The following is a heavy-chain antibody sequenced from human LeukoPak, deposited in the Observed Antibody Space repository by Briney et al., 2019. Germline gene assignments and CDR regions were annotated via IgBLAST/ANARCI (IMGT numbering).Heavy chain of an antibody. D-gene: IGHD3/OR15-3a*01. CDR1: GFSFSGYW. J-gene: IGHJ4*02. Sequence: HPGGSLRLSCAASGFSFSGYWMSWVRQVPGKGLEWVANMKQDGSEKYYVDSVKGRFTISRDSAKNTLYLQMNSLRADDTAVYYCAREATWTAYNFDYWGRGTLVTVSS. V-gene: IGHV3-7*01. CDR2: MKQDGSEK. CDR3: AREATWTAYNFDY.